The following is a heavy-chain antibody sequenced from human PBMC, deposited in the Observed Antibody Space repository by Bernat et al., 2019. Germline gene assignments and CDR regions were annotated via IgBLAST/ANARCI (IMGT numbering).Heavy chain of an antibody. D-gene: IGHD3-10*01. CDR1: GFIFSSYA. CDR2: ISGSGGST. J-gene: IGHJ4*02. V-gene: IGHV3-23*04. CDR3: AKETYDYGSGTYPRFDY. Sequence: VQLVESGGGLVQPGGSLRLSCTASGFIFSSYAMSWVRQAPGKGLEWVSVISGSGGSTSYVDSVKGRFTISRDNSMNTLYLQMNSLRAEDTAVYYCAKETYDYGSGTYPRFDYWGQGTLVTVSS.